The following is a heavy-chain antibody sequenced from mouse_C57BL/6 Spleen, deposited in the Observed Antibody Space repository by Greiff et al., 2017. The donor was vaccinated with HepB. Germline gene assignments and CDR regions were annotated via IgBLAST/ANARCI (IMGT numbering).Heavy chain of an antibody. CDR2: ISSGSSTI. CDR1: GFTFSDYG. J-gene: IGHJ1*03. Sequence: EVNLVESGGGLVKPGGSLKLSCAASGFTFSDYGMHWVRQAPEKGLEWVAYISSGSSTIYYADTVKGRFTISRDNAKNTLFLQMTSLRSEDTAMYYCARPSSNYGWYFDVWGTGTTVTVSS. V-gene: IGHV5-17*01. CDR3: ARPSSNYGWYFDV. D-gene: IGHD2-5*01.